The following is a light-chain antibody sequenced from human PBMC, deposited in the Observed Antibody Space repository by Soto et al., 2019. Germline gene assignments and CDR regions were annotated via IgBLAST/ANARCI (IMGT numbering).Light chain of an antibody. CDR1: ESVNSN. CDR3: QQYNNWPFT. J-gene: IGKJ3*01. CDR2: GAS. Sequence: EIVMTQSPVTLSLSPGERATLSCRASESVNSNLAWYQQKPGQAPRLLIYGASTRATGIPDSFIGNGSGTEFTLTASSLQPEDFAVYYCQQYNNWPFTFGPGTKVDIK. V-gene: IGKV3-15*01.